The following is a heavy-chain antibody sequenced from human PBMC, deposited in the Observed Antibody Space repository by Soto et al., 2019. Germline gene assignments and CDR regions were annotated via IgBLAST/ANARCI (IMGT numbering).Heavy chain of an antibody. J-gene: IGHJ4*02. CDR1: GYTFTSYA. V-gene: IGHV1-3*01. D-gene: IGHD6-19*01. CDR2: INAGNGNT. Sequence: ASVKVSCKASGYTFTSYAMHWVRQAPGQRLEWMGWINAGNGNTKYSQKFQGRVTITRDTSASTAYTELSSLRSEDTAVYYCASVGSGWYGGSYYFDYWGQGTLVTVSS. CDR3: ASVGSGWYGGSYYFDY.